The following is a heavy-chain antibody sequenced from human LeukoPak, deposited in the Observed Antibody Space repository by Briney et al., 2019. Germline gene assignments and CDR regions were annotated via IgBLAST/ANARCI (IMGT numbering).Heavy chain of an antibody. CDR2: ISGSGGRT. J-gene: IGHJ4*02. CDR1: GFTFSSYA. V-gene: IGHV3-23*01. Sequence: GRSLRLSCAASGFTFSSYAMIWVRQTPGKGLEWVSGISGSGGRTYYADSLKSRFTISRDNSKNTLYLQMNSLRPEDTAVYYCARDRHVYYDILTGYATYLEYWAQGPLLTVS. CDR3: ARDRHVYYDILTGYATYLEY. D-gene: IGHD3-9*01.